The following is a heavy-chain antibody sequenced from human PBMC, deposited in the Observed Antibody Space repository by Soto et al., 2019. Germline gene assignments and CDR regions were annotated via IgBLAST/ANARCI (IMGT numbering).Heavy chain of an antibody. J-gene: IGHJ5*01. CDR1: GYIFADYD. V-gene: IGHV1-2*04. D-gene: IGHD6-6*01. CDR2: INPNGGAR. CDR3: ARGEQLAPYDS. Sequence: VKVSGKRAGYIFADYDVTWVRQARGEGLEWLGKINPNGGARNYAQKFEGWVTLTTDKSISTAYMELSRLNFEDTAVYYCARGEQLAPYDSWGQGTLVTASS.